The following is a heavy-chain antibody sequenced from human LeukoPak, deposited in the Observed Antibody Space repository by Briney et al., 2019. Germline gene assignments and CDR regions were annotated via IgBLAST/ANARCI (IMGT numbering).Heavy chain of an antibody. CDR3: AKGLYGSGSYPDY. Sequence: GGSLRLSCAASGFTFDDYAMHWVRQTPGKGLEWVSGISWNSGFIGYADSVKGRFTISRDNAKNSLYLQMNSLRAEDMALYYCAKGLYGSGSYPDYWGQGTLVTVSS. D-gene: IGHD3-10*01. J-gene: IGHJ4*02. CDR1: GFTFDDYA. CDR2: ISWNSGFI. V-gene: IGHV3-9*03.